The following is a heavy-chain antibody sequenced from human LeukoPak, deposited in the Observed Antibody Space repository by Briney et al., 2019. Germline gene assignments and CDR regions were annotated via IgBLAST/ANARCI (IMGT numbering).Heavy chain of an antibody. V-gene: IGHV3-23*01. D-gene: IGHD1-1*01. J-gene: IGHJ4*02. CDR2: ICSSIGCT. Sequence: GGSLRLSCVASAFTFSSHPMGWVRRAPGKGLEWVSSICSSIGCTYYADSVRGRFAISRDDSKNTLYLQMNSLRAEDTAVYYCARISLAPSDSFDSWGQGTLVTVSS. CDR3: ARISLAPSDSFDS. CDR1: AFTFSSHP.